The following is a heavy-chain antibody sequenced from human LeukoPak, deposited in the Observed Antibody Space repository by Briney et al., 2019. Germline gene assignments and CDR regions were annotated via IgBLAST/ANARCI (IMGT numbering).Heavy chain of an antibody. D-gene: IGHD6-19*01. CDR2: IYYSGST. CDR3: ARDKVAVAGNYYYYGMDV. Sequence: SSETLSLTCTVSGGSISSYYWSWIRQPPGKGLEWIGYIYYSGSTNYNPSLKSRVTISVDTSKKQFSLKLSSLTAADTAVYYCARDKVAVAGNYYYYGMDVWSQGTTVTVSS. J-gene: IGHJ6*02. CDR1: GGSISSYY. V-gene: IGHV4-59*01.